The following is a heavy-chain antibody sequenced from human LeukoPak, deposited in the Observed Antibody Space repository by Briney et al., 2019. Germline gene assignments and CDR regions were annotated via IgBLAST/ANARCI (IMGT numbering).Heavy chain of an antibody. CDR2: FYSGGGT. D-gene: IGHD5-12*01. J-gene: IGHJ4*02. CDR1: GGYISSYY. Sequence: SETLFLTCTVSGGYISSYYWSWIRQPAGKGLERIGRFYSGGGTDYNPSLKSRVTMSVDTSKNQFSLKLSSVAAADTAVYYCARVYSGYDLPGSLANYYFDYWGQGALVTVSS. V-gene: IGHV4-4*07. CDR3: ARVYSGYDLPGSLANYYFDY.